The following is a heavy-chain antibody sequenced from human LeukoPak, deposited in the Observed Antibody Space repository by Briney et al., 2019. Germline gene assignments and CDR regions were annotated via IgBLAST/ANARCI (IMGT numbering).Heavy chain of an antibody. J-gene: IGHJ4*02. D-gene: IGHD1-26*01. Sequence: SETLSLTCTVSGVSISSYYWSWIRQPAGKGLEWIGRIYTGGSTNYNPSLKSRVTMSVDTSKNQFSLKLSSVTAADTAVYYCARAPLRSYSQHFDYWGQGTLVTVSS. CDR2: IYTGGST. CDR3: ARAPLRSYSQHFDY. CDR1: GVSISSYY. V-gene: IGHV4-4*07.